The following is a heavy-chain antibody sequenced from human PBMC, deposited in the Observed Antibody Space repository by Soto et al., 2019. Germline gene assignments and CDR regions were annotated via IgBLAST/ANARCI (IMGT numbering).Heavy chain of an antibody. CDR1: GFSLSASGMC. Sequence: SCPTLVNPTQTLTLTWTFSGFSLSASGMCVSWIRQPPGKALEWLALIDWDDDKYYSTSLKTRLTISKDTSKNQVVLTMTNMDPVDTATYYCARIQGDGYNYYGMDVWGQGTTVTVSS. J-gene: IGHJ6*02. CDR2: IDWDDDK. V-gene: IGHV2-70*01. CDR3: ARIQGDGYNYYGMDV.